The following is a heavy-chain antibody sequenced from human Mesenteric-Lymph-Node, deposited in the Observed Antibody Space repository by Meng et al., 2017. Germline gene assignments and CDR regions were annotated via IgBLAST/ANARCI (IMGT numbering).Heavy chain of an antibody. CDR3: AGGAVAGTQNYYYYGMDV. V-gene: IGHV3-7*03. CDR2: VNPDGTTK. D-gene: IGHD6-19*01. J-gene: IGHJ6*02. Sequence: GGSLRLSCAASGFTFRSSWMSWVRQAPGKGLEWVANVNPDGTTKLYVDSVKDRFTISRDNTENSLHLQMNSLRAEDTAVYYCAGGAVAGTQNYYYYGMDVWGQGTTVTVSS. CDR1: GFTFRSSW.